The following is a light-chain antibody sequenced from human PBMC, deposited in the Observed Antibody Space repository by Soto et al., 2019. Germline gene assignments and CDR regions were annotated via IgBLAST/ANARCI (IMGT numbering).Light chain of an antibody. V-gene: IGKV3-20*01. CDR1: QSVRNND. Sequence: EIVLTQSAGTVSLSRGERATLSCRARQSVRNNDLAWYQQKPDQAPRLLIYGASNRCTGIPDWFSGSWFGTDFTLTISRLEPEDIAVYYCQHYGSHRTLGQGTKVDTK. CDR3: QHYGSHRT. CDR2: GAS. J-gene: IGKJ1*01.